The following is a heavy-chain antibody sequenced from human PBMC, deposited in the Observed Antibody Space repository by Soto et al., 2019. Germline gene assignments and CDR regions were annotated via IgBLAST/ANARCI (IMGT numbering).Heavy chain of an antibody. Sequence: QVQLVESGGGVVQPGMSLRLSCAASGFTFENFGMHWVRQAPGKGLEWVAVIAYDGSSKYYADSVKGRFTISRDNSNNTLDLQMNSLRVEDTAVYYCAKSLDGVPVQEFDPRGQGTLVTVSS. D-gene: IGHD3-3*01. V-gene: IGHV3-30*18. CDR1: GFTFENFG. CDR2: IAYDGSSK. CDR3: AKSLDGVPVQEFDP. J-gene: IGHJ5*02.